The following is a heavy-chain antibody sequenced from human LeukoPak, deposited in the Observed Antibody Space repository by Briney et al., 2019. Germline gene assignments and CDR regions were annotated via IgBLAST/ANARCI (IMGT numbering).Heavy chain of an antibody. CDR1: GYTFSSYS. CDR2: ISSSSSYI. CDR3: ARDYPVAQTTVTPDY. Sequence: PGGSLTLPCAASGYTFSSYSMNWVRQAPGTGLEWVSSISSSSSYIYYADSVKGRFTISRDNAKNSLYLQMNSLRAEDTAVYYCARDYPVAQTTVTPDYWGQGTLVTVSS. V-gene: IGHV3-21*01. J-gene: IGHJ4*02. D-gene: IGHD4-17*01.